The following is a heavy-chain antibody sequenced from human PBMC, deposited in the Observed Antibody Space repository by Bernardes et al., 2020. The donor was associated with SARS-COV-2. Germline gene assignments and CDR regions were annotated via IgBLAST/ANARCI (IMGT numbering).Heavy chain of an antibody. D-gene: IGHD3-10*01. CDR2: ISGFSGDT. CDR1: GYTFLNYG. V-gene: IGHV1-18*01. CDR3: ARGFQGGFFDF. Sequence: GKVPRKASGYTFLNYGINWVRQAPGQGLEWMGWISGFSGDTKYTQRLQDRVTMTTDTSTGTAYMEVRSLRSDDTAVYFCARGFQGGFFDFWGQGTLVTVSS. J-gene: IGHJ4*02.